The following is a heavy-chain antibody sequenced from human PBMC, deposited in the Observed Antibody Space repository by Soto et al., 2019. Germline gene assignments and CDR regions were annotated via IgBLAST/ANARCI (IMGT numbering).Heavy chain of an antibody. CDR2: IRSKAYGGTT. CDR3: TRYYYDSSGSTKDY. J-gene: IGHJ4*02. D-gene: IGHD3-22*01. CDR1: GLTVSSNY. Sequence: GGSLRLSCAASGLTVSSNYMTWVRQAPGKGLEWVGFIRSKAYGGTTEYAASVKGRFTISRDDSKSIAYLQMNSLKTEDTAVYYCTRYYYDSSGSTKDYWGQGTLVTVSS. V-gene: IGHV3-49*04.